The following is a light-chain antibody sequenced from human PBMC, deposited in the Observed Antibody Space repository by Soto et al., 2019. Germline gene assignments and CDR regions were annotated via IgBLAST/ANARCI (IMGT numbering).Light chain of an antibody. Sequence: EIVMTQSPATLSVSPGARATLSCRASQSVGTNLAWYQQKPGQAPRLLIHGAYNRATGIPDRFSGRGSGTDFTLTIKRLEPEDFAVYYCQDFDSPQWTFGQGTKVDIK. CDR1: QSVGTN. CDR2: GAY. V-gene: IGKV3D-15*01. J-gene: IGKJ1*01. CDR3: QDFDSPQWT.